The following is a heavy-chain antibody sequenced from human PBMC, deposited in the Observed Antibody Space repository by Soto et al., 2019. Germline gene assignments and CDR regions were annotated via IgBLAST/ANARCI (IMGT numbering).Heavy chain of an antibody. J-gene: IGHJ2*01. CDR2: MYNSEDT. D-gene: IGHD2-21*02. CDR3: VRHATDCHGNAEDWYFDL. Sequence: QVQLQESGPGLVRPSETLSLTCTVSAASISSYYWTWIRQPPGKGLEWIGHMYNSEDTKYNPSLKSRVTMSVDTSKNQFSLKLRSVTAADTAIYYCVRHATDCHGNAEDWYFDLWGRGTLVTVSS. V-gene: IGHV4-59*08. CDR1: AASISSYY.